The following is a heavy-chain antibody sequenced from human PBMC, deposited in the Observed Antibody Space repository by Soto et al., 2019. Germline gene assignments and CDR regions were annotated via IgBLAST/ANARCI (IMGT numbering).Heavy chain of an antibody. CDR1: GGSFSGYY. CDR3: ARHDAGWYFAS. Sequence: SETLSLTCAVYGGSFSGYYWSWIRQPPGKGLEWIGEINHSGSTNYNPSLKSRVTISVDTSKNQFSLKLRSVTAADTAVYYCARHDAGWYFASWGQGTLVTVSS. CDR2: INHSGST. J-gene: IGHJ4*02. V-gene: IGHV4-34*01.